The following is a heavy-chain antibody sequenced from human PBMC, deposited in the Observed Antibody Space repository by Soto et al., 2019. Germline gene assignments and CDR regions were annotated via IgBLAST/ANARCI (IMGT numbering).Heavy chain of an antibody. J-gene: IGHJ4*02. CDR1: GYTFTSYD. CDR3: VREYKGSRD. Sequence: QVQLVQSGAEVKKPGASVKVSCKASGYTFTSYDINWVRQATGQGLEWMGWMNPNSGNTGYAQKFQGRVTMTRNTSLITVYMEVSSQRSEVSAVSYLVREYKGSRDWGQGTLITVSS. D-gene: IGHD1-20*01. V-gene: IGHV1-8*01. CDR2: MNPNSGNT.